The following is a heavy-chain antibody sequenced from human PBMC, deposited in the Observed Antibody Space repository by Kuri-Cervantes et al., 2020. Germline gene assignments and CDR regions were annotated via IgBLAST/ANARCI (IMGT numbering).Heavy chain of an antibody. CDR1: GFTFSSYA. J-gene: IGHJ4*02. V-gene: IGHV3-23*01. CDR2: ISGSGGST. CDR3: ARDGDYLIQPRYYFDY. D-gene: IGHD4-17*01. Sequence: GGSLRLSCAASGFTFSSYAMSWVRQAPGKGLEWVSAISGSGGSTYYADSVKGRFTISRDNSKNTLYLQMNSLRAEDTAVHYCARDGDYLIQPRYYFDYWGQGTLVTVSS.